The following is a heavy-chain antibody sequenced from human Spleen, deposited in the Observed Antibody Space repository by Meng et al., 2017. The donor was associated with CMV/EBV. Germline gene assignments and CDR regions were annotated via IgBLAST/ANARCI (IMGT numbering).Heavy chain of an antibody. J-gene: IGHJ6*02. D-gene: IGHD3-10*01. V-gene: IGHV3-30*02. CDR3: ARDGGARGSYYYYYGMDV. CDR1: GFTFSSYG. CDR2: IRYDGSNK. Sequence: GESLKISCAASGFTFSSYGMHWVRQAPGKVLEWVAFIRYDGSNKYYADSVKGRCTISRDNSKNTLYLQMNSLRDEDTAVYYCARDGGARGSYYYYYGMDVWGQGTTVTVSS.